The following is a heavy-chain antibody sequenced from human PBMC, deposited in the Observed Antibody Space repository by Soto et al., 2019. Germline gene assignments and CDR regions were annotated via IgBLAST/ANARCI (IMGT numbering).Heavy chain of an antibody. CDR3: ARGPDYGSGFYYYYGMDV. D-gene: IGHD3-10*01. CDR1: GGTFSSYA. V-gene: IGHV1-69*13. Sequence: ASVKVSCQASGGTFSSYAISRVRQAPGQGLEWMGGIIPIFGTANYAQKFQGRVTITADESTSTAYMELSSLRSEDTAVYYCARGPDYGSGFYYYYGMDVWGQGTTVTVSS. J-gene: IGHJ6*02. CDR2: IIPIFGTA.